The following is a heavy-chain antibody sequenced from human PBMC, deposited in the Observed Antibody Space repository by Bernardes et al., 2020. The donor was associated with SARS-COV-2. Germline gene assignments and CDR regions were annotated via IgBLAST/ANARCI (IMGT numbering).Heavy chain of an antibody. D-gene: IGHD3-22*01. J-gene: IGHJ4*02. CDR2: IYHSGST. Sequence: TRSVTCSVSGGSLSGYYWSWIRQPPGTELEWIGHIYHSGSTTYNPSLKSRVTISIDTSKNHFSLKLTSVTAADTAMYYCARWSYDRSAYYLEYWGQGTLVTVS. V-gene: IGHV4-59*08. CDR3: ARWSYDRSAYYLEY. CDR1: GGSLSGYY.